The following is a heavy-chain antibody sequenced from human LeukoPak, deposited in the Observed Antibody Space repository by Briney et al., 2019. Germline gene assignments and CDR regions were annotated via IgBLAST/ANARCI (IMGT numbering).Heavy chain of an antibody. CDR2: IYHSGST. J-gene: IGHJ5*02. D-gene: IGHD1-26*01. CDR3: ARERKWEWGDWFDP. CDR1: GGSISSSNW. V-gene: IGHV4-4*02. Sequence: PSGTLSLTCAVSGGSISSSNWWSWVRQPPGKGLEWIGEIYHSGSTNYNPSLKSRVTISVDKSKNQFSLKLSSVTAADTAVYYCARERKWEWGDWFDPWGQGTLVTVSS.